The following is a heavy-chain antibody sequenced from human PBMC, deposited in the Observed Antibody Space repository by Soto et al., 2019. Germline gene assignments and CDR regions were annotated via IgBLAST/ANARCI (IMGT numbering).Heavy chain of an antibody. V-gene: IGHV4-4*02. CDR2: IYSGNT. Sequence: SETLSLTCAVSGGSISSSNWWSWVRQPPGKGLEWIGYIYSGNTNYNPSLKSRLTISLDTSKSQFSLRLTSVTAADTAVYYCARLRDYGSGSAGMDVCGQGTTVTVSS. CDR1: GGSISSSNW. J-gene: IGHJ6*02. D-gene: IGHD3-10*01. CDR3: ARLRDYGSGSAGMDV.